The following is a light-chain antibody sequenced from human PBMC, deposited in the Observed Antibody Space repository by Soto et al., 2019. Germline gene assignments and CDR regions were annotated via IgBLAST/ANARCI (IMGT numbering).Light chain of an antibody. CDR3: QQYDSYPIT. V-gene: IGKV1-17*01. CDR2: AVS. CDR1: QDIRSS. J-gene: IGKJ4*01. Sequence: DLQMNQSPSSLSASVGDTVTITCQASQDIRSSLNWYQQKPGKVPKRLIYAVSSLQSGVPSRFSGSGSGTEFTLTISSLQPEDFATYYCQQYDSYPITFGGGTKVDIK.